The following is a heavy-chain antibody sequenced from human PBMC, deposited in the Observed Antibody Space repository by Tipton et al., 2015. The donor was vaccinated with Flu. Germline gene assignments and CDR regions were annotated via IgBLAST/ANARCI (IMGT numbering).Heavy chain of an antibody. D-gene: IGHD6-19*01. J-gene: IGHJ4*02. CDR2: IQHDESDK. Sequence: SGFTFSDYAMHWVRQAPGKGLEWVAFIQHDESDKYYADSVKGRFTISRDNSKNALYLLINSLRAEDTAVYYCAKDGWDTSGWYPFDYWGQGTLVTVSS. V-gene: IGHV3-30*02. CDR3: AKDGWDTSGWYPFDY. CDR1: GFTFSDYA.